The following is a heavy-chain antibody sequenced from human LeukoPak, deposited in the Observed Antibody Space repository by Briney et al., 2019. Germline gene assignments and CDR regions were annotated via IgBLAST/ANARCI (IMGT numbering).Heavy chain of an antibody. CDR3: AKDVWWSVS. J-gene: IGHJ5*02. CDR2: ISADAVDT. D-gene: IGHD2-8*02. V-gene: IGHV3-23*01. Sequence: GGSQRLSCVASGFTFSNHAMTWVRQASGKGLEWVSAISADAVDTFYAPSVKGRFTISRDNSKNTMYLQISSLRAEDTAIYYCAKDVWWSVSWGQGTLVTVSS. CDR1: GFTFSNHA.